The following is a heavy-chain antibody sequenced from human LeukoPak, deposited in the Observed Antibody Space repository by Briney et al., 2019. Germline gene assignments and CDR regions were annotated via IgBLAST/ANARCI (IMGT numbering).Heavy chain of an antibody. V-gene: IGHV3-30*18. CDR1: GFTFDTYG. Sequence: GGSLRLSCAASGFTFDTYGMHWVRQAPGKGLEWVAVISHDGVDKYYADSVKGRFTISRDNSKNTVSLQVNSLRAEDTAAYCCAKGGYCSATRCYVGKGMDDWGQGTLVTVSS. CDR3: AKGGYCSATRCYVGKGMDD. CDR2: ISHDGVDK. D-gene: IGHD2-2*01. J-gene: IGHJ4*02.